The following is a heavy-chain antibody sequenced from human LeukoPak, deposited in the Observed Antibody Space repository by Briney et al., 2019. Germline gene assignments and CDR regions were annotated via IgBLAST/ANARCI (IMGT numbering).Heavy chain of an antibody. V-gene: IGHV4-38-2*01. D-gene: IGHD2-2*02. CDR2: IYHSGST. CDR3: ARQGEDIVVVPAAISDY. J-gene: IGHJ4*02. Sequence: SETLSLTCAVSGYSISSGYYWGWIRQPPGKGLEWIGSIYHSGSTYYNPSLKSRVTISVDTSKNQFSLKLSYVTAADTAVYYCARQGEDIVVVPAAISDYWGQGTLVTVSS. CDR1: GYSISSGYY.